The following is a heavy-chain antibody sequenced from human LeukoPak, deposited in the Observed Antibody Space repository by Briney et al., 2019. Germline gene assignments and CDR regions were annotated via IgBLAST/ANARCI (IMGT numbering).Heavy chain of an antibody. Sequence: LRLTPAPNTLTWRRDSIRWVRQSLKKRLEWVSAISGSGGSTYYADSVKGRFTISRDNSKNTLYLQMNSLRAEDTAVYYCAKDFTGYSYGYDYWGQGTLVTVSS. V-gene: IGHV3-23*01. D-gene: IGHD5-18*01. CDR1: TLTWRRDS. CDR3: AKDFTGYSYGYDY. CDR2: ISGSGGST. J-gene: IGHJ4*02.